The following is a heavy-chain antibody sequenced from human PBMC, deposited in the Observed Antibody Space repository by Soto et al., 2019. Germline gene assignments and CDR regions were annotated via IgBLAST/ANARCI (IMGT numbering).Heavy chain of an antibody. CDR1: GFTFSSYS. J-gene: IGHJ4*02. CDR2: ISSSSSSM. CDR3: ARELDKNGDSLVY. D-gene: IGHD4-17*01. Sequence: GGSLRLSCAASGFTFSSYSMNWVRQAPGKGLEWVSYISSSSSSMYYADSVKGRFTISRDNAKNSLYLEMNSLRDEDTAVYYCARELDKNGDSLVYWGQGTLVTVSS. V-gene: IGHV3-48*02.